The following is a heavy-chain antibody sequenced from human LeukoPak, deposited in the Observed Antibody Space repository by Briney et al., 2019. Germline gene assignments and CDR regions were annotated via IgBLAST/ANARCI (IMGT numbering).Heavy chain of an antibody. J-gene: IGHJ4*02. CDR2: ISYSGSA. CDR1: GGSISSYY. Sequence: SETLSLTCTVSGGSISSYYWSWIRQPPGKGLEWIGYISYSGSANYNPSLKSRVTISVDTSENQFSLRLSSVTAADTAVYYCARAKYYYGSGSPYYFDYWGQGTLVTVSS. CDR3: ARAKYYYGSGSPYYFDY. D-gene: IGHD3-10*01. V-gene: IGHV4-59*01.